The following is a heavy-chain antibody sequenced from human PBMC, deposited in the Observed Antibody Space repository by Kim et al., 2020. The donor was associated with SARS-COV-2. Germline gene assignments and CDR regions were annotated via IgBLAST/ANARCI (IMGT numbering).Heavy chain of an antibody. CDR3: ARKPPGDSGTPHGFDP. D-gene: IGHD3-10*01. J-gene: IGHJ5*02. V-gene: IGHV4-59*01. CDR1: GGSISTYY. CDR2: IYSSGST. Sequence: SETLSLTCTVSGGSISTYYWSWIRQPPGKGLEWIGYIYSSGSTNYSPSLKSRVTISVDTSKNQFSLKLSSVTAADTAIYYCARKPPGDSGTPHGFDPWGQGTLVTVSS.